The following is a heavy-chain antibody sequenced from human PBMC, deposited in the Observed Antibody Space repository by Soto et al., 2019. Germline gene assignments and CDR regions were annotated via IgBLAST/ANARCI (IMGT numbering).Heavy chain of an antibody. Sequence: QVQLVESGGGVVQPGRSPRLSCAASGFTFSSYGMHWVRQAPGKGLEWVAVISYDGSNKYYADSVKGRFTISRDNSKNTLYLQMNSLRAEDTAVYYCAKDPGDYWGQGTLVTVSS. CDR1: GFTFSSYG. CDR2: ISYDGSNK. V-gene: IGHV3-30*18. J-gene: IGHJ4*02. CDR3: AKDPGDY.